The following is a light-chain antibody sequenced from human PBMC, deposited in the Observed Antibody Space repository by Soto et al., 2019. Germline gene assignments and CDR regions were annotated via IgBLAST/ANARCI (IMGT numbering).Light chain of an antibody. Sequence: EIVMTQSPVTLSVSPGERVTLSCRASQSLATNLAWYQQKPGQTPRLVIYGISARASGIPGRFSGSGFGTEFTLTISSLQPEDSAVDYCQQYLDWPLTFGGGTKVEI. CDR3: QQYLDWPLT. CDR2: GIS. CDR1: QSLATN. V-gene: IGKV3-15*01. J-gene: IGKJ4*01.